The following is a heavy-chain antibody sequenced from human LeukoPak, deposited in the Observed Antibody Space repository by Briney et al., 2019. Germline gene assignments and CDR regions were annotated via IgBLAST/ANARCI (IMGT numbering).Heavy chain of an antibody. CDR2: IYYSGST. V-gene: IGHV4-61*01. CDR1: GRSVSTGSAF. D-gene: IGHD1-20*01. CDR3: ARGASYNWNLYYYYYYMDV. J-gene: IGHJ6*03. Sequence: PSETLSLTCTVSGRSVSTGSAFLSWIRQPPGKGLEWIGYIYYSGSTNYNPSLKSRVTISVDRSKNQFSLKLSSVTAADTAVYYCARGASYNWNLYYYYYYMDVWGKGTTVTVSS.